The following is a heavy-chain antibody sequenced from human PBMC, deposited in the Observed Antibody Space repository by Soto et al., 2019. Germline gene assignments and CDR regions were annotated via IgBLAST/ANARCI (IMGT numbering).Heavy chain of an antibody. D-gene: IGHD1-26*01. CDR2: IVVDSNTA. CDR3: ARAIKRWEVNYSFDF. CDR1: GSTFNNFA. V-gene: IGHV1-69*06. J-gene: IGHJ4*02. Sequence: QVVLLQSGAEVKAPGSSVRVSCQVSGSTFNNFAFSWVRQAPGNGPEWMGGIVVDSNTAEYSQRFQDRGTITADTSSKTLYMELGSLTFEDTAVYYCARAIKRWEVNYSFDFWGQGTLVTVSS.